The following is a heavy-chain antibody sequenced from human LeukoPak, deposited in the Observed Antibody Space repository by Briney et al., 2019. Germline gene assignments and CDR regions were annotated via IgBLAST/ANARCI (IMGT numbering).Heavy chain of an antibody. CDR2: ISAYNGNT. J-gene: IGHJ4*02. V-gene: IGHV1-18*01. Sequence: ASVKVSCKASGYTFTSYXIXXXRQAPGQXXXXXXXISAYNGNTNYAQKLQGRLTMTTDTSTSTAYMELRSLRSDDTAVYYCARSQPINMIVVVLTEWGQGTLVTVSS. D-gene: IGHD3-22*01. CDR3: ARSQPINMIVVVLTE. CDR1: GYTFTSYX.